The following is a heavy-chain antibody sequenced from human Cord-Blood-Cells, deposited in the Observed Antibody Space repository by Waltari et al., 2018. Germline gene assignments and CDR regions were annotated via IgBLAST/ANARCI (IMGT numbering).Heavy chain of an antibody. V-gene: IGHV4-34*01. CDR1: GGSFSGYY. CDR2: INHSGST. Sequence: QVQLQQWGAGLLKPSETLSLTCAVYGGSFSGYYWSWIRQPPGKGLGWIGEINHSGSTNYNPSLKSRVTISVDTSKNQFSLKLSSVTAADTAVYYCARGRVAYYYDSSGDYYYGMDVWGQGTTVTVSS. CDR3: ARGRVAYYYDSSGDYYYGMDV. D-gene: IGHD3-22*01. J-gene: IGHJ6*02.